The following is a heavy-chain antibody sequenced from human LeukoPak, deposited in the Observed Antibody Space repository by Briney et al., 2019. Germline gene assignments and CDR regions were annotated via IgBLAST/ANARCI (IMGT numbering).Heavy chain of an antibody. CDR3: ARGHLTGYVADY. CDR2: MNPNSGDT. CDR1: GYTFTGYY. V-gene: IGHV1-2*02. D-gene: IGHD3-9*01. Sequence: SVTVSCKASGYTFTGYYMHWVGQAAGHELKWMGWMNPNSGDTNFGQKFQGRVTMTRARSISTAYMELSRLRSDDTAVYFCARGHLTGYVADYWGQGTLVTVSS. J-gene: IGHJ4*02.